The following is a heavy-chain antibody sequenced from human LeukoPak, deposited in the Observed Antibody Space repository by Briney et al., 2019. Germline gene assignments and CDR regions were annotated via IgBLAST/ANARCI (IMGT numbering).Heavy chain of an antibody. Sequence: PTETLPHTCTVPGCSISSSRYYSGWIRQPPGKGLEWLGRIYYSGSTYYTPSLKRRVTISVDTSKNQFSLKLRSVTAADTAVYYCARSPCRGITIFGVVMSGSYYFDYWGQGTLVTVSS. CDR2: IYYSGST. CDR3: ARSPCRGITIFGVVMSGSYYFDY. V-gene: IGHV4-39*07. CDR1: GCSISSSRYY. J-gene: IGHJ4*02. D-gene: IGHD3-3*01.